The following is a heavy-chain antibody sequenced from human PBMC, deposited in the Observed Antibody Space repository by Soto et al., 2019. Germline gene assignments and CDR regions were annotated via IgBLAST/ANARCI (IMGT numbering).Heavy chain of an antibody. D-gene: IGHD2-21*01. CDR1: RYTFISYD. CDR2: MNPSSANT. Sequence: ASVKVSCKASRYTFISYDINWVRQDPGQAMEGMGWMNPSSANTGYAQKFQGRISMTRNTSMNTAYMELNSLTSEDTVVYYCTRGQEVWWNAGPLGLHGLDVWGQGTTVTVSS. CDR3: TRGQEVWWNAGPLGLHGLDV. V-gene: IGHV1-8*01. J-gene: IGHJ6*02.